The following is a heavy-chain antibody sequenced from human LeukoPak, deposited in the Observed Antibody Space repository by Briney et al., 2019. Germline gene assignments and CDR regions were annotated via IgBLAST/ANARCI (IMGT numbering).Heavy chain of an antibody. CDR3: ARSKSLSGSYRYYFDY. D-gene: IGHD1-26*01. Sequence: SDTQSLTCILSGGPAGSGNYYWHSIRQPPGKGLQRIGSIYYREKTNYNPSLKSRVTRSVDTSKNQFSLKLNSVIAADTAVYYCARSKSLSGSYRYYFDYWGQGTLVTVSS. V-gene: IGHV4-61*01. CDR1: GGPAGSGNYY. J-gene: IGHJ4*02. CDR2: IYYREKT.